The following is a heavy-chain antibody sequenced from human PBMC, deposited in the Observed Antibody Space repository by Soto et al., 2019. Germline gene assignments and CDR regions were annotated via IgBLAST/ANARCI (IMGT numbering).Heavy chain of an antibody. V-gene: IGHV3-74*03. CDR1: GVTFSGFW. CDR2: SSPDGTST. CDR3: PRHGRGGYFLLGP. Sequence: SGSVRLPCSASGVTFSGFWMHWVRQAPGKGLVWVSRSSPDGTSTTYADSVKGRFTISRDNAKNTLSMQMNNLRVDDSPMYYCPRHGRGGYFLLGPCGQRTMVIVS. J-gene: IGHJ5*02. D-gene: IGHD1-26*01.